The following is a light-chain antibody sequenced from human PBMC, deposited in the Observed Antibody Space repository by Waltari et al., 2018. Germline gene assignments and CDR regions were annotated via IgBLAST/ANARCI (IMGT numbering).Light chain of an antibody. Sequence: DIQMTQSPSFVSASVGDKVTITCRASQAVSSWLAWYQQKPGKAPNLLIYGASTLRSGVPSRFSGSGSGTDFTLTISGLQSEDFASYYCQQYDTYPVAFGQGTKLEVK. V-gene: IGKV1-12*01. J-gene: IGKJ1*01. CDR2: GAS. CDR1: QAVSSW. CDR3: QQYDTYPVA.